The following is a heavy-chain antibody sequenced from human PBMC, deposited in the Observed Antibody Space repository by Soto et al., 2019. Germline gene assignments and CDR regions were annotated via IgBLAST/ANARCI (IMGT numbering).Heavy chain of an antibody. CDR2: IYYSGST. D-gene: IGHD6-13*01. CDR1: GGSISSYY. J-gene: IGHJ6*03. CDR3: ASTEYSSSWYDHYYYMDV. V-gene: IGHV4-59*01. Sequence: PSETLSLTCTVSGGSISSYYWSWIRQPPGKGLEWIGYIYYSGSTNYNPSLKSRVTISVDTSKNHFSLKLSSVTAADTAVYYCASTEYSSSWYDHYYYMDVWGKGTTVTVSS.